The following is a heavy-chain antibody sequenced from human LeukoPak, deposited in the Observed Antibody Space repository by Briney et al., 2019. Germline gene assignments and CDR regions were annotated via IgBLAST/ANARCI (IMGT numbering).Heavy chain of an antibody. CDR3: AKSHPPTVTTEEGEYLQH. CDR1: GFTFSSFG. V-gene: IGHV3-30*18. CDR2: ISFDGSNQ. Sequence: GGSLRLSCAASGFTFSSFGMHWVRQAPGQGLEWVAVISFDGSNQYYADSVKGRFTIYRDNFKNSVYLQMNSLRAEETAVYYCAKSHPPTVTTEEGEYLQHWGQGTLVTVSS. D-gene: IGHD4-17*01. J-gene: IGHJ1*01.